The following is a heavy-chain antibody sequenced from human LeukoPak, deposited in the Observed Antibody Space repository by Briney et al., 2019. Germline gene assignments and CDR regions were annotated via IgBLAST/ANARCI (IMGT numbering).Heavy chain of an antibody. J-gene: IGHJ4*02. CDR3: ARSPYYDFWSGYYTVFDY. CDR1: GFTVSSNY. V-gene: IGHV3-53*01. CDR2: IYGGGST. D-gene: IGHD3-3*01. Sequence: GGSLRLSCAASGFTVSSNYMSWVRQAPGKGLEWVSVIYGGGSTYYADSVKGRFTISRDNSKNTLYLQMNSLRAEDTAVYYCARSPYYDFWSGYYTVFDYWGQGTLVTVSS.